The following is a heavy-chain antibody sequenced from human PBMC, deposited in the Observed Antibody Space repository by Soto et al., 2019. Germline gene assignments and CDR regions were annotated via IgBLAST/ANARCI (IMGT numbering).Heavy chain of an antibody. V-gene: IGHV3-30*03. CDR1: GFTFSSYG. CDR3: ARDPLWFGELLFSYYFDY. Sequence: PGGSLRLSCTASGFTFSSYGMHWVRQAPGKGLEWVAVISYDGSNKYYADSVKGRFTISRDNSKNTLYLQMNSLRAEDTAVYYCARDPLWFGELLFSYYFDYWGQGTLVTVSS. J-gene: IGHJ4*02. D-gene: IGHD3-10*01. CDR2: ISYDGSNK.